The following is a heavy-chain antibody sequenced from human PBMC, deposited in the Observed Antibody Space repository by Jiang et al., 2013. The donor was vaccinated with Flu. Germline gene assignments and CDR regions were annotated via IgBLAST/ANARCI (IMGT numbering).Heavy chain of an antibody. Sequence: LLKPSETLSLTCTVSGGSISSSSYYWGWIRQPPGKGLEWIGSIYYSGSTYYNPSLKSRVTISVDTSKNQFSLKLSSVTAADTAVYYCARNGRAYGDYVDYWGQGTLVTVSS. CDR3: ARNGRAYGDYVDY. V-gene: IGHV4-39*07. J-gene: IGHJ4*02. D-gene: IGHD4-17*01. CDR2: IYYSGST. CDR1: GGSISSSSYY.